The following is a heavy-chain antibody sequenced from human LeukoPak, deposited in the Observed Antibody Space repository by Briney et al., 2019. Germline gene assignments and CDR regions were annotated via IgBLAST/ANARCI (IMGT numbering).Heavy chain of an antibody. CDR3: ARDEPYSGSWYLDY. CDR1: GYTFTSYG. D-gene: IGHD6-13*01. V-gene: IGHV1-18*04. J-gene: IGHJ4*02. CDR2: IIAYNGNT. Sequence: ASVKVSCKASGYTFTSYGISWVRQAPGQGLEWMGGIIAYNGNTNYSQKLQGRVTMTTDTSTSTAYMELRSLRSDDTAVYYCARDEPYSGSWYLDYGGQGTLVTVS.